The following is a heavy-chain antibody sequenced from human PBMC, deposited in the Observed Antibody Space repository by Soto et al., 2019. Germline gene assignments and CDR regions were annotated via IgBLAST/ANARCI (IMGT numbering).Heavy chain of an antibody. CDR1: GFTLSGFD. CDR2: IGTAGDT. Sequence: GGSLRLSCEASGFTLSGFDMHWVRQPTGKGLEWVSTIGTAGDTYYAVSVKGRFTISRDNAKNSLSLQMNSLRAGDTAVYFCARGQEVGAHFFESWGQGTQVTVSS. V-gene: IGHV3-13*01. J-gene: IGHJ4*02. CDR3: ARGQEVGAHFFES. D-gene: IGHD2-15*01.